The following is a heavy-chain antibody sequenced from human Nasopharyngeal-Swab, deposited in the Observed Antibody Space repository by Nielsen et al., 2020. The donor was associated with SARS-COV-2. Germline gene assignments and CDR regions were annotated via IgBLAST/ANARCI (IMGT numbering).Heavy chain of an antibody. V-gene: IGHV4-59*01. CDR1: GGSISSYY. Sequence: GSLRLSCTVSGGSISSYYWSWIRQPPGKGLEWIGYIYYSGSTNYNPSLKSRVTISVDTSKNQFSLKLSSVTAADTAVYYCARDSTPVYNYYYMDVWGKGTTVTVSS. CDR3: ARDSTPVYNYYYMDV. J-gene: IGHJ6*03. CDR2: IYYSGST. D-gene: IGHD2-15*01.